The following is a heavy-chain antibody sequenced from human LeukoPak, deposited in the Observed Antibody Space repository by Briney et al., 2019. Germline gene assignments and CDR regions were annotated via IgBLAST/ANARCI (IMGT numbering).Heavy chain of an antibody. V-gene: IGHV1-2*02. CDR3: ARGPISSSPDY. CDR1: GYTFTSYG. D-gene: IGHD6-6*01. Sequence: GASVKVSCKASGYTFTSYGISWVRQAPGQGLEWMGWINPNSGGTNYAQKFQGRVTMTRDTSISTAYMELSRLRSDDTAVYYCARGPISSSPDYWGQGTLVTVSS. J-gene: IGHJ4*02. CDR2: INPNSGGT.